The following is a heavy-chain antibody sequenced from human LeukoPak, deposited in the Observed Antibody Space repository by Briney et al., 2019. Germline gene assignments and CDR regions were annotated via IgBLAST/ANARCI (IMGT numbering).Heavy chain of an antibody. Sequence: GGSLRLSCAASGFTFSSYGMHWVRQAPGKGLEWVAFIRYDGSNKYYADSVKGRFTISRDNSKNTLYLQMNSLRAEDTAVYYCARVRGRVRGDLWGYYFDYWGQGTLVTVSS. D-gene: IGHD3-10*01. CDR2: IRYDGSNK. CDR3: ARVRGRVRGDLWGYYFDY. CDR1: GFTFSSYG. V-gene: IGHV3-30*02. J-gene: IGHJ4*02.